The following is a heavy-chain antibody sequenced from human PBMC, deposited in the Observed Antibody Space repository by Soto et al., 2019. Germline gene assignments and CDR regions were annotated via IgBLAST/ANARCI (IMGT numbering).Heavy chain of an antibody. CDR1: GFTFSSYG. CDR3: ARDLLTTVTPTSY. J-gene: IGHJ4*02. V-gene: IGHV3-30*03. Sequence: GGSLRLSCAASGFTFSSYGMHWVRQVPGKGLEWVAVISYDGSNKYYADSVKGRFTISRDNSKNSLYLQMNSLRAEDTAVYYCARDLLTTVTPTSYWGQGTLVTVSS. CDR2: ISYDGSNK. D-gene: IGHD4-4*01.